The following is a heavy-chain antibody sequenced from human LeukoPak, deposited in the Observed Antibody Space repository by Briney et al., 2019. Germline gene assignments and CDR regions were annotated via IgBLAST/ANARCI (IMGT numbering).Heavy chain of an antibody. D-gene: IGHD3-22*01. V-gene: IGHV3-74*01. CDR1: GFTFSNNW. CDR3: AMIKEG. CDR2: INSDGRTT. J-gene: IGHJ4*02. Sequence: GGSLRLSCAASGFTFSNNWTHWVRQAPGKGLVWVSRINSDGRTTTYADSVKGRFTISRGNAKNTLYLQMNSLRAEDTAVYYCAMIKEGWGQGTLVTVSS.